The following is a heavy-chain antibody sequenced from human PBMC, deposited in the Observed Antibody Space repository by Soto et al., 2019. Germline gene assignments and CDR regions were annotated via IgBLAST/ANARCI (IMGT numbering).Heavy chain of an antibody. CDR2: IYYSGST. J-gene: IGHJ5*02. V-gene: IGHV4-31*03. D-gene: IGHD2-15*01. Sequence: QVQLQESGPGLVKPSQTLSLTCTVSGGSISSGGYYWSWIRQHPGKGLEWIGYIYYSGSTYYNPTRKSRVTISVDTSKNQFSLKLSSVTAADTAVYYCARLDCSGGSCYTRFWFDPWGQGTLVTVSS. CDR3: ARLDCSGGSCYTRFWFDP. CDR1: GGSISSGGYY.